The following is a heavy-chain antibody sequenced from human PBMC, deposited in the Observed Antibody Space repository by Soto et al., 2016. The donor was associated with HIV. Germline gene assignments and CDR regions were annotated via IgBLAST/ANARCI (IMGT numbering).Heavy chain of an antibody. Sequence: EVQLVESGGGLVQPGRSLRLSCTASGFTFGDYAMNWVRQAPGKGLEWVGFIRSRTYGGTTQYAASVRGRFTISRDDSKTIAYLQMNSLKIEDTAMYYCTRTGLKAGGDCCSYYFDFWGQGTLVSVSS. CDR2: IRSRTYGGTT. CDR1: GFTFGDYA. J-gene: IGHJ4*02. CDR3: TRTGLKAGGDCCSYYFDF. D-gene: IGHD2-21*02. V-gene: IGHV3-49*04.